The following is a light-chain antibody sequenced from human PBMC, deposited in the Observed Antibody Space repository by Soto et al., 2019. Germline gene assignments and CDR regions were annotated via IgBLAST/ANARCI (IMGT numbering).Light chain of an antibody. V-gene: IGLV2-14*01. J-gene: IGLJ1*01. CDR3: SSYAGSYTYV. CDR2: EVT. Sequence: QSALTQPASVSGSPGQSITISCTGTSSDVGEYNSVSWYQQHPGKAPKLIIYEVTNRPSGVSDRLSGSKSGNTASLTISGLQAEDEADYYCSSYAGSYTYVFGPGTKLTVL. CDR1: SSDVGEYNS.